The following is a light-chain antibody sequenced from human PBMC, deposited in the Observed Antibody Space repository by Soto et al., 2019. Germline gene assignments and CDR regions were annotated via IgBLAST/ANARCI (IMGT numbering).Light chain of an antibody. Sequence: EIELTQTPRTRAVSRRQTATGACGASRSVSSTYLAWYQHRSGLAPRLLMYDVSKRASGIPDRFSGGGSGTHFTLTLRTVEPEDSAVYYCHQYGNSPATFGQGTRLEIK. CDR1: RSVSSTY. J-gene: IGKJ5*01. CDR2: DVS. V-gene: IGKV3D-20*01. CDR3: HQYGNSPAT.